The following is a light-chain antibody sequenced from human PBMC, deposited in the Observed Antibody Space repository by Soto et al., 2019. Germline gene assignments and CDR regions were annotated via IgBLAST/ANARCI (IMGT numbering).Light chain of an antibody. CDR1: SSDVGGYNY. CDR2: DVS. Sequence: QSALTQPASVSGSPGQSITISCTGTSSDVGGYNYVSWYQQHPGKAPKLMIYDVSNRPSGVSNRFSGSKSGNTASLTISGLQAEDEADYYCRSYTSSSRPPYVFGTGTKVTVL. V-gene: IGLV2-14*01. J-gene: IGLJ1*01. CDR3: RSYTSSSRPPYV.